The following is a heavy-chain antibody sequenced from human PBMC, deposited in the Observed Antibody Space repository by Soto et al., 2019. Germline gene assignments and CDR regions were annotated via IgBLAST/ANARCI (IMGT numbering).Heavy chain of an antibody. Sequence: EVQLLESGGGLVQPGGSLRLSCAASGFTFSSYAMSWVRQAPGKGLEWVSTISGSGGSAYYADSVKGRFTISRDNSKNTLYLQMNSLRAEATAVFYCARRTSGWYLDYWGQGTLVTVSS. CDR3: ARRTSGWYLDY. D-gene: IGHD6-19*01. CDR2: ISGSGGSA. J-gene: IGHJ4*02. V-gene: IGHV3-23*01. CDR1: GFTFSSYA.